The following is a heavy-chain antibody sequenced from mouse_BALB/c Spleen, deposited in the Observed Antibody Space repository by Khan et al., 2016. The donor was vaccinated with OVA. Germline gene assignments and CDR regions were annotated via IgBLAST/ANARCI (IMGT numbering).Heavy chain of an antibody. D-gene: IGHD2-2*01. CDR2: ITNGGSYT. CDR3: ARRGYDEAWFAY. J-gene: IGHJ3*01. Sequence: EVELVESGGDLVKPGGSLKLSCAASGFTFSNYGMSWVRQTPDKRLEWVATITNGGSYTYYPDSVKGRFTISSDNAKNTLYLQMSSLKSEDTARYYCARRGYDEAWFAYWGQGTLVTVSA. CDR1: GFTFSNYG. V-gene: IGHV5-6*01.